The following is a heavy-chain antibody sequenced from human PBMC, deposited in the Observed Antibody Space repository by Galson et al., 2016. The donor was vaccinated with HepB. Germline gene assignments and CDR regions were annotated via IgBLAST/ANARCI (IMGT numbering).Heavy chain of an antibody. CDR2: VSDDGTKT. CDR3: ARGAEYMRNYFSSGMDV. J-gene: IGHJ6*02. V-gene: IGHV3-30*04. Sequence: SLRLSCAASGFSFSFHAMHWVRQAPGKGLEWVAVVSDDGTKTYYADSVKGRFTVTRDNLKDTLFLQLNSLRGDDAAVYYCARGAEYMRNYFSSGMDVWGHGTTVTVSS. D-gene: IGHD1-1*01. CDR1: GFSFSFHA.